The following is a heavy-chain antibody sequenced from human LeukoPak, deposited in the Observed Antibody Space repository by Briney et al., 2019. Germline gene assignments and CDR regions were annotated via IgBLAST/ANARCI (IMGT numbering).Heavy chain of an antibody. CDR2: ISYDGSNK. Sequence: GGSLRLSCAASGFTFSSYAMHWVRQAPGKGLEGVAVISYDGSNKYYADSVKGRFTISRDNSKNTLYLQMNSLRAEDTAVYYCARVDYGDYVGAADPWGQGTLVTVSS. D-gene: IGHD4-17*01. V-gene: IGHV3-30*04. J-gene: IGHJ5*02. CDR1: GFTFSSYA. CDR3: ARVDYGDYVGAADP.